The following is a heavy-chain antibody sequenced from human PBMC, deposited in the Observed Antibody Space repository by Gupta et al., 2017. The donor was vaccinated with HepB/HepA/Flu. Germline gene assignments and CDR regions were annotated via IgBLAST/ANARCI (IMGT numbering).Heavy chain of an antibody. D-gene: IGHD3-16*01. J-gene: IGHJ2*01. CDR3: AGGGGGGHPCWYFDI. Sequence: QVQLVQSGAEVKKPGASVKVSCKASGYAFSSYGITWVRQAPGQGLEWMGWISDYNGDTNYAQKLQDNLTMTTVISTTTAYVDWGGLRSDDPAVYYGAGGGGGGHPCWYFDIWGRGTLVTVSS. CDR2: ISDYNGDT. V-gene: IGHV1-18*01. CDR1: GYAFSSYG.